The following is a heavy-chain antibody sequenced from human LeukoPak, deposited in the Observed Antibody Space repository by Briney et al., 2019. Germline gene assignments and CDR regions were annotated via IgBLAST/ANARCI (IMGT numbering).Heavy chain of an antibody. CDR2: MSPNSGNT. J-gene: IGHJ4*02. CDR1: GYTFTSYD. Sequence: ASVKVSCKASGYTFTSYDINWVRQAAGQGLEWMGWMSPNSGNTGYAPKFKGRVTMTRNTSISTAYMELSSLRSEDTAVYYCARGTAMVLGYNYGPAEYWGQGTLVTVSS. V-gene: IGHV1-8*01. CDR3: ARGTAMVLGYNYGPAEY. D-gene: IGHD5-18*01.